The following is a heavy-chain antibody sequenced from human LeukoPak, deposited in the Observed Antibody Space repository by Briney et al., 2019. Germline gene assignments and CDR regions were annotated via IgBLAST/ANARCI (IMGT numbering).Heavy chain of an antibody. CDR3: AGDGVAAGLYFDS. D-gene: IGHD2-15*01. Sequence: GSLRLSCAASGFRFSDYWMNWVRQAPGKGLEWVASINQGGSEKHYVDSLRGRFTISRDNAKNSLYLQMSSLRVVDTAVYYCAGDGVAAGLYFDSWGQGTLVTVSS. CDR2: INQGGSEK. CDR1: GFRFSDYW. J-gene: IGHJ4*02. V-gene: IGHV3-7*03.